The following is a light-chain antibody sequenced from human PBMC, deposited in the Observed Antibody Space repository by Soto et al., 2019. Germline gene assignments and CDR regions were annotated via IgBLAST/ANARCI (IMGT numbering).Light chain of an antibody. Sequence: QAVVTQPPSASGTPGQRVTISCSGGSSNIGSNTINWYQQLPGTAPKLLIYGNNERPSGVPDRFSGSKSGTSASLAISGLQSEDEADYSCAVWDDSLNGWVFGGGTKVTVL. CDR2: GNN. J-gene: IGLJ3*02. CDR1: SSNIGSNT. V-gene: IGLV1-44*01. CDR3: AVWDDSLNGWV.